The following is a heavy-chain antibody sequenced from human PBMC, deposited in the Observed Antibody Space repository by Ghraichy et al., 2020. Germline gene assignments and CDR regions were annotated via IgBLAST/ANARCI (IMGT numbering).Heavy chain of an antibody. CDR3: ARANYGDYIGQEHFDY. V-gene: IGHV1-3*01. CDR1: GYTFTSYA. J-gene: IGHJ4*02. D-gene: IGHD4-17*01. Sequence: ASVKVSCKATGYTFTSYAMHWVRQAPGQRLEWMGWINAGNGNTKYSQKFQGRVTITRDTSASTAYMELSSLRSEDTAVYYCARANYGDYIGQEHFDYWGQGTLVTVYS. CDR2: INAGNGNT.